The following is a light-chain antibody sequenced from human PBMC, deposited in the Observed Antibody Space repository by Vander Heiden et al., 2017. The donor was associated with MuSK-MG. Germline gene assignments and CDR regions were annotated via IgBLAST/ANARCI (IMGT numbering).Light chain of an antibody. CDR2: YDS. CDR3: QVWDSSSDPRRV. V-gene: IGLV3-21*04. J-gene: IGLJ3*02. Sequence: SYVLPQPPSVSVAPGRPARITCGGNNIGSKSVHWYQQKPGQAHVLVIYYDSDRPSGIPERFSGSNSGNTATLTISRVEAGDEADYYCQVWDSSSDPRRVFGGGTKLTVL. CDR1: NIGSKS.